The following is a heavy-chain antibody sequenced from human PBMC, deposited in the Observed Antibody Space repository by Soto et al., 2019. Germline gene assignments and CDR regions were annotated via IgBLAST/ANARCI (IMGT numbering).Heavy chain of an antibody. CDR3: ARTTSTWIQLWTRFDP. D-gene: IGHD5-18*01. J-gene: IGHJ5*02. CDR2: ISSSSSTI. Sequence: PGGSLRLSCAASGFTFSSCSMNWVRQAPGKGLEWVSYISSSSSTIYYADSVKGRFTISRDNAKNSLYLQMNSLRAEDTAVYYCARTTSTWIQLWTRFDPWGQGTLVTVSS. CDR1: GFTFSSCS. V-gene: IGHV3-48*01.